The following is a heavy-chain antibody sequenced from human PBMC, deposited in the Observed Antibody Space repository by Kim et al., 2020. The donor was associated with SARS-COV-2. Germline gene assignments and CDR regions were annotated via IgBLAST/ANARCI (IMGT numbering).Heavy chain of an antibody. CDR3: AREYLDSSTFFDY. J-gene: IGHJ4*02. Sequence: GGSLRLSCAASGFTFSSYGMHWVRQAPGKGLEWVAVIWYDGSNKYYADSVKGRFTISRDNSKNTLYLQMNSLRAEDTAVYYCAREYLDSSTFFDYWGQGTLVTVSS. CDR2: IWYDGSNK. CDR1: GFTFSSYG. V-gene: IGHV3-33*01. D-gene: IGHD6-13*01.